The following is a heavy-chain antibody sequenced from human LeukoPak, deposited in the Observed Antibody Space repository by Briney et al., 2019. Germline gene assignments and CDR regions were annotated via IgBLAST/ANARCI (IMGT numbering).Heavy chain of an antibody. J-gene: IGHJ5*02. CDR2: INPTSGGT. CDR1: GYPFTAYY. CDR3: ARERQLIYAVGFDP. D-gene: IGHD2-2*02. V-gene: IGHV1-2*02. Sequence: ASVKVSCKASGYPFTAYYLHWVRQAPGQGLKWMGSINPTSGGTNYAQNFQGRVTLTRDTSISTAYMELSSLTSADTAVYFCARERQLIYAVGFDPWGQGTLVTVSS.